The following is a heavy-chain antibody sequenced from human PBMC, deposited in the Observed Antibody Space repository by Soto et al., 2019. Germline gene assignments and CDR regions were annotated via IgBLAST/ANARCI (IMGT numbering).Heavy chain of an antibody. V-gene: IGHV3-33*01. D-gene: IGHD2-15*01. Sequence: QVQLVESGGGVVQPGRSLRLSCAASGFTFSSYGMHWVRQAPGKGLEWVAVIWYDGSNKCYADFVKGRFTISRANSKNTLYLQRSSLRAEDTAVYYCAREGYCSGGSCYVAFDIWGQGTMVTVSS. CDR2: IWYDGSNK. CDR1: GFTFSSYG. CDR3: AREGYCSGGSCYVAFDI. J-gene: IGHJ3*02.